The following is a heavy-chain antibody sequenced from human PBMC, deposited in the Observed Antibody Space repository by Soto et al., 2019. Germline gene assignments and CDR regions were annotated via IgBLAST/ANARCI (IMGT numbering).Heavy chain of an antibody. CDR1: GGSISSGGYY. CDR2: IYYSGST. D-gene: IGHD3-22*01. J-gene: IGHJ4*02. CDR3: ARVDSSGYLLDY. V-gene: IGHV4-31*03. Sequence: SETLALTCTVSGGSISSGGYYWSWIRQHPGKGLEWIGYIYYSGSTYYNPSLKSRVTISVDTSKNQFSLKLSSVTAADTAVYYCARVDSSGYLLDYWGQGTLVTVSS.